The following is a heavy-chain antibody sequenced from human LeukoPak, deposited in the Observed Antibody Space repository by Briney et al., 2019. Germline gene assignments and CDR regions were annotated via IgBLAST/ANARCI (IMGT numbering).Heavy chain of an antibody. Sequence: PGGSLRLSCAASGFTFSDYYMSWIRQAPGKGLEWVSYISSSGSTIYYADSVKGRFTISRDKAKNSLYMQMNSLRAEDTAVYYCAIDWYSSGWSPKDYWGQGTLVTVSS. V-gene: IGHV3-11*01. CDR1: GFTFSDYY. D-gene: IGHD6-19*01. J-gene: IGHJ4*02. CDR3: AIDWYSSGWSPKDY. CDR2: ISSSGSTI.